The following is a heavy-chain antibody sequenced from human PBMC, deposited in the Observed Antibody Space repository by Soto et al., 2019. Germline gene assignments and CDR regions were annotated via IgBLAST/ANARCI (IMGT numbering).Heavy chain of an antibody. CDR2: ISSSSSYT. D-gene: IGHD3-10*01. Sequence: QVQLVESGGGLVKPGGSLRLSCAASGFTFSDYYMSWIRQAPGKGLEWVSYISSSSSYTNYADSVKGRFTISRDKAKNSLYLQMNSLRAEDTAVYYCAGDQVDYYGSGGNSDYWGQGTLVTVSS. J-gene: IGHJ4*02. V-gene: IGHV3-11*05. CDR3: AGDQVDYYGSGGNSDY. CDR1: GFTFSDYY.